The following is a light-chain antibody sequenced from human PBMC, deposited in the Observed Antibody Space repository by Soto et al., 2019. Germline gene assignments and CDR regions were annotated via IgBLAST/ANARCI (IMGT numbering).Light chain of an antibody. V-gene: IGKV1-39*01. CDR3: QQSYSSPRA. CDR1: QSISNV. Sequence: DIQMTQSPSSLSASVGDRVTITCRASQSISNVLNWYQQKPGKAHKLLIYAASSLQSGVPSRFSGSGAGTDFTLTISSLQPEDFATYYCQQSYSSPRAFGQGTKVEIK. J-gene: IGKJ1*01. CDR2: AAS.